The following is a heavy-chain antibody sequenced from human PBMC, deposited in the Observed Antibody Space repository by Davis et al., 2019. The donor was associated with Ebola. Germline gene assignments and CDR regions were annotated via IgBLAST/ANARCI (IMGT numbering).Heavy chain of an antibody. CDR2: INPSGGST. CDR3: ARLGRATATVTTLGFDY. Sequence: ASVKVSCKASGYTFTSYYMHWVRQAPGQGLEWMGIINPSGGSTSYAQKFQGRVTMTRDTSISTAYMELSRLRSDDTAVYYCARLGRATATVTTLGFDYWGQGTLVTVSS. J-gene: IGHJ4*02. V-gene: IGHV1-46*01. CDR1: GYTFTSYY. D-gene: IGHD4-17*01.